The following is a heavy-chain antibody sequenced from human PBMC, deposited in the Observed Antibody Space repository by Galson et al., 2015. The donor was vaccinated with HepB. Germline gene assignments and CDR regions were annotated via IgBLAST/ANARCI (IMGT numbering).Heavy chain of an antibody. J-gene: IGHJ6*02. Sequence: SLRLSCAASGFTFSSYAMSWVRQAPGKGLEWVSAISGSGGSTYYADSVKGRFTISRDNSKNTLYLQMNSLRAEDTAVYYCATAQGGGAYSYGYYYYGMDVWGQGTTVTVSS. CDR3: ATAQGGGAYSYGYYYYGMDV. D-gene: IGHD5-18*01. V-gene: IGHV3-23*01. CDR1: GFTFSSYA. CDR2: ISGSGGST.